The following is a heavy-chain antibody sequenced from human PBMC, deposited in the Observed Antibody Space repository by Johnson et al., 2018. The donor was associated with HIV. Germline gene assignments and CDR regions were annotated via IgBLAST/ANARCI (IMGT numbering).Heavy chain of an antibody. CDR2: VSYDGSTK. V-gene: IGHV3-30*04. J-gene: IGHJ3*02. CDR3: ARDWSWRGSLKGGGAFDI. Sequence: QVPLVESGGGVVQPGRSLRLSCAASGFTFTSYAMHWVRHAPGTGLEWVAVVSYDGSTKYYADSVKGRFTISRDNSENTLYLQMNSLRAEDTAVFFCARDWSWRGSLKGGGAFDIWGQGTLVTVSA. D-gene: IGHD1-26*01. CDR1: GFTFTSYA.